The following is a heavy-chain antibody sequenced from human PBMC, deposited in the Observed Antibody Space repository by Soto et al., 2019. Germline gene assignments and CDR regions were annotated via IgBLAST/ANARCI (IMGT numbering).Heavy chain of an antibody. CDR2: IYYSGST. CDR1: GGSISTFR. D-gene: IGHD2-15*01. CDR3: ARRRIIGP. J-gene: IGHJ5*02. Sequence: SETLSLTCPVTGGSISTFRWNWIRQPPVKGLEWIGSIYYSGSTNYNPSLNSRVTISVDTSKNQFSLKLTSVTAADTAVYDCARRRIIGPWGRGALVTVSS. V-gene: IGHV4-59*01.